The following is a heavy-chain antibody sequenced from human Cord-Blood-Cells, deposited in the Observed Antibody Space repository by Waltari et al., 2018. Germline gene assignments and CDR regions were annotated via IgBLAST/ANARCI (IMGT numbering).Heavy chain of an antibody. CDR3: AGGDWGSPDAFDI. Sequence: QVQLVESGGGVVQPGRSLRTSCAASGFTLSTQAMHWVRRAPGKGLEWLGGRWFYGSNKYYAASVKGRFTIARDNSKITLYLQMNSLRAEDTAVYYCAGGDWGSPDAFDIWGQGIMVTVSS. D-gene: IGHD7-27*01. CDR1: GFTLSTQA. J-gene: IGHJ3*02. CDR2: RWFYGSNK. V-gene: IGHV3-33*01.